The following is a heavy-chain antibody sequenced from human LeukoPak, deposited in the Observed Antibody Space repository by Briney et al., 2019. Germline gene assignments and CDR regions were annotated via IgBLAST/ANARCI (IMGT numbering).Heavy chain of an antibody. D-gene: IGHD2-21*01. CDR2: IYTSGST. CDR3: ARGGGDWGFHQSDY. CDR1: GGSFSSGSYY. J-gene: IGHJ4*02. V-gene: IGHV4-61*02. Sequence: SETLSLTCTVSGGSFSSGSYYWSRIRQPAGKGLEWIGRIYTSGSTSYNPSLKSRVTISVDTSKNQFSLKLSSVTAADTAVYYCARGGGDWGFHQSDYWGQGTLVTVSS.